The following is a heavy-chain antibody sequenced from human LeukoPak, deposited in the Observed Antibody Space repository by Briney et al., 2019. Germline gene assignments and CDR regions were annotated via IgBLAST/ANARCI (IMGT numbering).Heavy chain of an antibody. D-gene: IGHD3-22*01. CDR3: ARGGRYYDSSGYYYFDY. CDR2: INPNCGGT. V-gene: IGHV1-2*02. CDR1: GYTFTGYY. J-gene: IGHJ4*02. Sequence: ASVKVSCKASGYTFTGYYMHWVRQAPGQGLEWMGWINPNCGGTNYAQKLQGRVTMTTDTSTSTAYMELRSLRSDDTAVYYCARGGRYYDSSGYYYFDYWGQGALVTVSS.